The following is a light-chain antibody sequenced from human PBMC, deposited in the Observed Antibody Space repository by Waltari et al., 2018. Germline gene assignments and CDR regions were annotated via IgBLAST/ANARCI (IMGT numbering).Light chain of an antibody. J-gene: IGKJ1*01. CDR2: GAS. CDR1: QSGSSSY. CDR3: QQFGSQGT. Sequence: EIVLTQSPGTLPLSSGDRATLSCRASQSGSSSYLVWYQQKPGQAPRLLFYGASSRATGIPAMFSGSGSGTDFTLTISRLEPEDFAVYYCQQFGSQGTFGQGTKVELK. V-gene: IGKV3-20*01.